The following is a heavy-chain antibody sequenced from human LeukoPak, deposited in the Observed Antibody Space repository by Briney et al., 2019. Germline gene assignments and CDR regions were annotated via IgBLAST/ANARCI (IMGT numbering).Heavy chain of an antibody. J-gene: IGHJ5*02. D-gene: IGHD2-15*01. V-gene: IGHV4-59*01. CDR1: GGSISSYY. CDR2: IYYSGST. Sequence: SETLSLTCTVSGGSISSYYWSWIRQPPGKGLEWIGYIYYSGSTNYNPSLKSRVTISVDTSKNQFSLKLSSVPAADTAVYYCARRLGCSGGSCYNWFDPWGQGTLVTVSS. CDR3: ARRLGCSGGSCYNWFDP.